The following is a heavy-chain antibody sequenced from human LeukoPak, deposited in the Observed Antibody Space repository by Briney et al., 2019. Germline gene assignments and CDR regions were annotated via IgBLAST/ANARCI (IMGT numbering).Heavy chain of an antibody. V-gene: IGHV4-59*01. CDR1: GGSISSYY. D-gene: IGHD3-9*01. CDR3: AGDNYDILTGSGGYFNY. Sequence: PSETLSLTCTVSGGSISSYYWTWIRQPPGKGLEWIGYISYNGITNYNPPLKSRVTISVDTSRNQFSLKLSSVTAADTAVYYCAGDNYDILTGSGGYFNYWGQGTLVTVSS. CDR2: ISYNGIT. J-gene: IGHJ4*02.